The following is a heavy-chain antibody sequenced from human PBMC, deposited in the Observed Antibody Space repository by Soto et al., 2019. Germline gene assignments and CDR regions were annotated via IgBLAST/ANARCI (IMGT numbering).Heavy chain of an antibody. CDR2: ISGSGGST. D-gene: IGHD2-15*01. CDR3: AKDPPRAYSDAFDI. J-gene: IGHJ3*02. Sequence: GGSLRLSCAASGFTFSSYAMSWVRQAPGKRLEWVSSISGSGGSTYYADSVKGRFTISRDNSKNTLYMQMNSLRAEDTAIYYCAKDPPRAYSDAFDIWGQGTMVTVSS. CDR1: GFTFSSYA. V-gene: IGHV3-23*01.